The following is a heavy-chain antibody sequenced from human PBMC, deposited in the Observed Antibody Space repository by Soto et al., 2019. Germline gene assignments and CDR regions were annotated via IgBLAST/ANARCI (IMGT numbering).Heavy chain of an antibody. J-gene: IGHJ4*02. V-gene: IGHV4-59*12. Sequence: PSETLSLTCTVSGGSISSYYWSWIRQPPGKGLEWIGYIYYSGSTNYNPSLKSRVTISVDTSKNQFSLKLSSVTAADTAVYYCARSFGVAEAGPFDYWGQGTLVTVSS. CDR2: IYYSGST. CDR1: GGSISSYY. D-gene: IGHD6-13*01. CDR3: ARSFGVAEAGPFDY.